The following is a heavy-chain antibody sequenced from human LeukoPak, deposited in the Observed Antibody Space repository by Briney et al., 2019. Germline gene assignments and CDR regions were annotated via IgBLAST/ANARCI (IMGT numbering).Heavy chain of an antibody. D-gene: IGHD6-19*01. Sequence: SETLSLTCTVSGGSISSYYWSWIRQPPGKGLEWIGYIYYSGSTNYNPSLKSRVTISVDTSKNQFSLKLSSVTAADTAVYYCARASAVEGFDPWGQGTLVTVSS. CDR1: GGSISSYY. V-gene: IGHV4-59*01. CDR3: ARASAVEGFDP. J-gene: IGHJ5*02. CDR2: IYYSGST.